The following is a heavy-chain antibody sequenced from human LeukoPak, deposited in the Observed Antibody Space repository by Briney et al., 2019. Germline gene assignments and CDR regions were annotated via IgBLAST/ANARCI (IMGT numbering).Heavy chain of an antibody. CDR3: ARTLSRWDPFDY. CDR1: GFTFTAYH. D-gene: IGHD1-26*01. Sequence: ASVKVSCKASGFTFTAYHMHWVRQAPGQGLEWMGWINPNSGGTNYAQKFQGRVTMTRDTSISTAYMELSGLRSDDTAVYYCARTLSRWDPFDYWGQGTLVTVSS. V-gene: IGHV1-2*02. J-gene: IGHJ4*02. CDR2: INPNSGGT.